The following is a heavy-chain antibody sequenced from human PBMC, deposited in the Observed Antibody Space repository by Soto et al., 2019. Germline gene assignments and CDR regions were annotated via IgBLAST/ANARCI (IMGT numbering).Heavy chain of an antibody. J-gene: IGHJ6*02. CDR3: ARTPITMVRGVIIAGYYGMDV. CDR2: IYYSGST. CDR1: GGSISSSSYY. D-gene: IGHD3-10*01. V-gene: IGHV4-39*01. Sequence: PSETLSLTCTVSGGSISSSSYYWGWIRQPPGKGLEWIGSIYYSGSTYYNPSLKSRVTISVDTSKNQFSLKLSSVTAADTAVYYCARTPITMVRGVIIAGYYGMDVWGQGTTVS.